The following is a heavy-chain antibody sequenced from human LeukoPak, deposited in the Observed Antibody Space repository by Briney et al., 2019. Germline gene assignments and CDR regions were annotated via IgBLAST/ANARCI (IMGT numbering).Heavy chain of an antibody. Sequence: PSETLSLTCSVTGGSITDSIYYWGGVRQPPGKGLEWIGSMSYSGTTYYNPSLKSRVIISADTSKNQFSLRLTSVTAADTAVYYCANRGIYGYFNYWGQGTLVTVSS. CDR2: MSYSGTT. J-gene: IGHJ4*02. V-gene: IGHV4-39*01. D-gene: IGHD3-10*01. CDR1: GGSITDSIYY. CDR3: ANRGIYGYFNY.